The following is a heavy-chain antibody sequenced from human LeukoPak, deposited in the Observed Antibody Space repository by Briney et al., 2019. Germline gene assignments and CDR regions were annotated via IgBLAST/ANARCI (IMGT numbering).Heavy chain of an antibody. CDR3: ASRPAGSTWYGVFDY. V-gene: IGHV4-59*11. CDR2: IYYSGST. J-gene: IGHJ4*02. D-gene: IGHD6-13*01. CDR1: GGSISSHY. Sequence: SETLSLTCTVSGGSISSHYWSWIRQPPGKGLEWIGYIYYSGSTNYNPSLKSRVTMSLDTSRGQFSLRLTSVTAADTAIYYCASRPAGSTWYGVFDYWSQGTLVTVSS.